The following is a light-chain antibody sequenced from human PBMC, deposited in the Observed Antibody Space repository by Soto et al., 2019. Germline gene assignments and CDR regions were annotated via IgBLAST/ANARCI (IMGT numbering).Light chain of an antibody. CDR2: AAS. J-gene: IGKJ1*01. V-gene: IGKV1-39*01. CDR3: QQSYSTPTWT. Sequence: IQITQSPSSLSASLGDRVTITCRASQNSRSYLNWYQQKPGKARKLLIYAASGLHSGVPSRFSGSGSGTDFTLTISSLQPEDFATYYCQQSYSTPTWTFGQGTKVDIK. CDR1: QNSRSY.